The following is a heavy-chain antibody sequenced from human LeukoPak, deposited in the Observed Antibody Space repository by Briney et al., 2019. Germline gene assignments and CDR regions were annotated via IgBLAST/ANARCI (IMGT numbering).Heavy chain of an antibody. CDR3: ARVALPYCSGGSCYSYYYYGMDV. J-gene: IGHJ6*01. CDR2: INPSGGST. D-gene: IGHD2-15*01. CDR1: GYTFTSYY. Sequence: GASVKVSCKASGYTFTSYYMHWVRQAPGQGLEWMGIINPSGGSTSYAQKFQGRVTMTRDTSTSTVYMELSSLRSEDTAGYYCARVALPYCSGGSCYSYYYYGMDVWGQGTTVSVSS. V-gene: IGHV1-46*03.